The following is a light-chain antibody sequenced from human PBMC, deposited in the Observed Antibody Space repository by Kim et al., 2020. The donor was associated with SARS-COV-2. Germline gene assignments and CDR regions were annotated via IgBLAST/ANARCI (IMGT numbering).Light chain of an antibody. J-gene: IGKJ3*01. Sequence: QMTQSPSSVSASVGDRVTITCRASQDISHWVAWYQQKPGKAPKLLIYAASGLQGGVPRRFSGSGSGTDFTLTISSVQPEDFAIYCCQHAERSQLAFGPGTKVDIK. CDR1: QDISHW. V-gene: IGKV1-12*01. CDR2: AAS. CDR3: QHAERSQLA.